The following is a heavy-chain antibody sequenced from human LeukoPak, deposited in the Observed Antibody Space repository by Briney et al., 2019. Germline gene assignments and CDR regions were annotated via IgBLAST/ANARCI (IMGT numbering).Heavy chain of an antibody. Sequence: GGSLRPSCAASGFTFSSYGMHWVRQAPGKGLEWVAAIWYDGSNKYYADSVKGRFTISRDNSKNTLYLQMNSLRAEDTAVYYCARDYDFWSGYLDYWGQGTLVTVSS. CDR1: GFTFSSYG. D-gene: IGHD3-3*01. CDR2: IWYDGSNK. CDR3: ARDYDFWSGYLDY. J-gene: IGHJ4*02. V-gene: IGHV3-33*01.